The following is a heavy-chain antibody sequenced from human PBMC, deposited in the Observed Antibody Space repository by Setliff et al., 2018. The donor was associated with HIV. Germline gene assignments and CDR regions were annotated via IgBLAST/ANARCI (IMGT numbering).Heavy chain of an antibody. Sequence: LTCGTSGFTFINAWMSWVRQAPGRGLEWVGRIKGKSDGGTIEYNAPVKGRFTISRDDSKKTLYLQLNSLKVEDTAVYYCSSERGGLFREFDSATSDFWGQGTLVTVSS. J-gene: IGHJ4*02. D-gene: IGHD3-10*02. CDR1: GFTFINAW. V-gene: IGHV3-15*01. CDR3: SSERGGLFREFDSATSDF. CDR2: IKGKSDGGTI.